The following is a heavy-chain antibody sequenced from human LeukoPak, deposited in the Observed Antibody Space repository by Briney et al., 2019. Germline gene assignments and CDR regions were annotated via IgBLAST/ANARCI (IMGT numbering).Heavy chain of an antibody. D-gene: IGHD2-15*01. J-gene: IGHJ4*02. CDR1: RFTFSSYA. CDR2: ISGSGGST. Sequence: GGSLRLSCAASRFTFSSYAMSWVRQAPGKGLEWVPTISGSGGSTYYADSVKGRFTIYRDNAKNTLYLQMNRLRAEDTAVYYCAKFALRYCSGGSCHPFDYWGQGTLVTVSS. CDR3: AKFALRYCSGGSCHPFDY. V-gene: IGHV3-23*01.